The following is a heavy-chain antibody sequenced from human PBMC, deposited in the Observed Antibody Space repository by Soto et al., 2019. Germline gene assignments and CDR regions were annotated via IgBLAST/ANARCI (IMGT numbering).Heavy chain of an antibody. CDR3: AGGFTLSFAH. CDR1: GYTFSNYG. Sequence: ASVKVACKASGYTFSNYGIHWVRQSPGQRLEWMGLINAGNGNTKYSQNFQVRVTLTRYTSATTAYMELRSLRFEDTPVSSCAGGFTLSFAHWGQGTLVTVS. V-gene: IGHV1-3*01. D-gene: IGHD3-16*01. CDR2: INAGNGNT. J-gene: IGHJ5*02.